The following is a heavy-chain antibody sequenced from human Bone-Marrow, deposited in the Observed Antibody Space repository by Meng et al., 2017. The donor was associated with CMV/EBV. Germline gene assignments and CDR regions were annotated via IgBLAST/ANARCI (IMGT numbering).Heavy chain of an antibody. CDR3: ARDGDIVGNP. J-gene: IGHJ5*02. V-gene: IGHV3-21*01. CDR2: ISSSSSYI. Sequence: GESLKISCAASGFTFYYYSMNWVRQAPGKGLEWVSSISSSSSYIYYADSVKGRFTISRDNAKNSLYLQMNSLRAEDTAVYYCARDGDIVGNPWGQGTLVTFSS. D-gene: IGHD5-12*01. CDR1: GFTFYYYS.